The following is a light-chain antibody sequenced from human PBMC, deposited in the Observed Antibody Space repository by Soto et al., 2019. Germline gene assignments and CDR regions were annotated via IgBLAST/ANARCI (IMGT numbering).Light chain of an antibody. Sequence: EVLLTQSPCTLSLSPGERVTLSCRASQSVSSSYLAWYQQKPGKAPRLLIYGASSRATGIPDRFSGSGSGTDFTLTISRLEPEDFAVYYCQQYDSSPKTFGQGTKVDIK. CDR2: GAS. V-gene: IGKV3-20*01. J-gene: IGKJ1*01. CDR1: QSVSSSY. CDR3: QQYDSSPKT.